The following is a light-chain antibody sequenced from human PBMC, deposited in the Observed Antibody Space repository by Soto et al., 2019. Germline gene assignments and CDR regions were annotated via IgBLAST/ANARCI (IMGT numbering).Light chain of an antibody. CDR1: QSVSSNY. Sequence: ESVLTQSPGTLSFSPGERATLSCRASQSVSSNYLAWYQQKPGQAPRLLIYGASTRATGIPDRFSGSGSGTDFTLTISRLEPEDSEVYYCQQYGSSPTWTFGQGTRWIS. J-gene: IGKJ1*01. V-gene: IGKV3-20*01. CDR3: QQYGSSPTWT. CDR2: GAS.